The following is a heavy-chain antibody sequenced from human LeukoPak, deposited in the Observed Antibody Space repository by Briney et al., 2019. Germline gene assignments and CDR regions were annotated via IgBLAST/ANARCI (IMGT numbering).Heavy chain of an antibody. J-gene: IGHJ3*02. CDR3: AKATYFDWLMGPTNAFDI. CDR2: ISSSGSTI. D-gene: IGHD3-9*01. Sequence: PGGSLRLSCAASGFTFSDYYMSWIRQAPGKGLEWVSYISSSGSTIYYADSVKGRFTISRDNAKNSLYLQMNSLRAEDTALYYCAKATYFDWLMGPTNAFDIWGQGTMVTVSS. V-gene: IGHV3-11*01. CDR1: GFTFSDYY.